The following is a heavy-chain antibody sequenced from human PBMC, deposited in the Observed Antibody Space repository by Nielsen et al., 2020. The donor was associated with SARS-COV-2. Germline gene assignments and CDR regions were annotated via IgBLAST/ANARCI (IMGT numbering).Heavy chain of an antibody. CDR2: IRNKEYGGAT. V-gene: IGHV3-49*02. J-gene: IGHJ4*02. D-gene: IGHD3-22*01. CDR3: TRTGDRYYYDSSGYYGGY. Sequence: WIRQPLGKGLEWVGFIRNKEYGGATEYAASVKGRFSISRDDSESIAYLQMNSLKTEDTAVYYCTRTGDRYYYDSSGYYGGYWGQGTLVTVSS.